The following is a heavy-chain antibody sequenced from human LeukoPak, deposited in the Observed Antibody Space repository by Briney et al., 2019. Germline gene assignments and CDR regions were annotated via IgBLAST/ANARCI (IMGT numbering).Heavy chain of an antibody. CDR2: IYTSRST. V-gene: IGHV4-61*02. Sequence: SQTLSLTCTVSGGSISSGSYYWSWIRQPAGKGLEWIGRIYTSRSTNYNPSLKSRVTISVDTSKNQFSLMLSSVTAADTAVYYCARGYQMAYYYDSSGYLFDYWGQGTLVTVSS. D-gene: IGHD3-22*01. CDR1: GGSISSGSYY. J-gene: IGHJ4*02. CDR3: ARGYQMAYYYDSSGYLFDY.